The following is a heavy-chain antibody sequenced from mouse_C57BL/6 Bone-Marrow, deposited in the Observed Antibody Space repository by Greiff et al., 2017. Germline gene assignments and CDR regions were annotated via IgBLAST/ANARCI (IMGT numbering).Heavy chain of an antibody. J-gene: IGHJ1*03. CDR3: ARLEYDGSSGDWYFDV. V-gene: IGHV1-85*01. D-gene: IGHD1-1*01. Sequence: VQLQQSGPELVKPGASVKLSCKASGYTFTSYDINWVKQRPGQGLEWVGWIYPRDGSTKYNEKFKGKATLTVGTSSSTAYMALHSLPSEDSAVYFCARLEYDGSSGDWYFDVWGTGTTVTVSS. CDR1: GYTFTSYD. CDR2: IYPRDGST.